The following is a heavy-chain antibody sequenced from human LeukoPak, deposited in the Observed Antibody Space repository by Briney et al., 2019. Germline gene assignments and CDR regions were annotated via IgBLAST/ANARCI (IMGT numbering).Heavy chain of an antibody. Sequence: GRSLRLSCAASGFTFSSCAMHWVRQAPGKGLEWVAVISYDGSNKYYADSVKGRFTISRDNSQNTLYLQMNSLRAEGTAVYYCARGSGYLDYWGQGTLVTVSS. CDR3: ARGSGYLDY. V-gene: IGHV3-30*04. CDR2: ISYDGSNK. CDR1: GFTFSSCA. J-gene: IGHJ4*02.